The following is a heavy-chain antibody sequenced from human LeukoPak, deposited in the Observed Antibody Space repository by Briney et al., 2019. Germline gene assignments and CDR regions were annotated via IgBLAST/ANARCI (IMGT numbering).Heavy chain of an antibody. J-gene: IGHJ5*01. CDR3: ARGRRSGYDFDS. D-gene: IGHD5-12*01. Sequence: SETLSLTCTVSGASINSGGYFWSWIRKHPGKGLEWIGYIYYRGNTYYSPSLKSRLTISVDTPKNQISLKLISVTAADTAVYYCARGRRSGYDFDSWGQGTLVAVSS. CDR1: GASINSGGYF. CDR2: IYYRGNT. V-gene: IGHV4-31*03.